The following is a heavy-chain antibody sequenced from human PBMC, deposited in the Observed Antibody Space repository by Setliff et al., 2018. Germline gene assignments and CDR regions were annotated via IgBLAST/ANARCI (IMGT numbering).Heavy chain of an antibody. D-gene: IGHD1-26*01. CDR3: ARDNTIVGATDY. Sequence: SETLSLTCAVSGGSFSGYYWSWIRQRPGKGLEWIGEIHHSGGTSYNPSLKSRVTMSVDTSKNQFSLMLTSVTAADTAVYFCARDNTIVGATDYWGQGTLVTVSS. J-gene: IGHJ4*02. CDR2: IHHSGGT. CDR1: GGSFSGYY. V-gene: IGHV4-34*01.